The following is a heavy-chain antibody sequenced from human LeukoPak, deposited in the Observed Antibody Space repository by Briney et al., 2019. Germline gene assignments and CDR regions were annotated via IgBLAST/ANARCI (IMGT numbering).Heavy chain of an antibody. CDR1: GFTFSSYV. D-gene: IGHD2-2*01. CDR2: ISGSGGST. Sequence: GGSLRLSCEISGFTFSSYVMSWVRQAPGKALEWVSGISGSGGSTYYADSVRGRFTISRHNSKNSLYLQMNSLRAEDTAVYYCAKVFPKYCSTTSCRDYWGQGTLVTVSS. J-gene: IGHJ4*02. V-gene: IGHV3-23*01. CDR3: AKVFPKYCSTTSCRDY.